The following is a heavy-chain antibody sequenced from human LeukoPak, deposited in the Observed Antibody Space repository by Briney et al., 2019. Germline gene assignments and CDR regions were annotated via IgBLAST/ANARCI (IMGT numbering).Heavy chain of an antibody. CDR2: ISTSGSSI. CDR3: ARGVGGYYYYYYMDV. J-gene: IGHJ6*03. CDR1: GFPFSAYE. V-gene: IGHV3-48*03. Sequence: PGGSLRLSCAASGFPFSAYEMNWVRQAPGKGLEWVSYISTSGSSIYYADSVKGRFTISRDNAKNSLYLQMNSLRAEDTAVYYCARGVGGYYYYYYMDVWGKGTTVTVSS.